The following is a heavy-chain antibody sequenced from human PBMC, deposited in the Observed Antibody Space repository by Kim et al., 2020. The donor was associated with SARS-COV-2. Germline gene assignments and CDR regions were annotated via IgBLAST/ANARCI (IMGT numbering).Heavy chain of an antibody. D-gene: IGHD6-19*01. CDR3: ARGGGVVAVAGTRFDY. J-gene: IGHJ4*02. Sequence: QTFQGRVTITADKSTGTAYMDLSSLRSEDTAMYYCARGGGVVAVAGTRFDYWGQGTLVTVSS. V-gene: IGHV1-69*04.